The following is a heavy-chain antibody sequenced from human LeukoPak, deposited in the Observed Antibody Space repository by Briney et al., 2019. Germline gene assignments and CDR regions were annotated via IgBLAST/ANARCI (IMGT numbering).Heavy chain of an antibody. CDR1: GASLSSYY. J-gene: IGHJ4*02. Sequence: SETLSLTCTVSGASLSSYYCSCIRESPGKGLEWIGLISYSGSTKYISSLESRVTISADTSKSQCSLKLSSVTAANTAVYYCVRGAGWLPDYWGQGTLVTVSS. D-gene: IGHD5-24*01. V-gene: IGHV4-59*01. CDR3: VRGAGWLPDY. CDR2: ISYSGST.